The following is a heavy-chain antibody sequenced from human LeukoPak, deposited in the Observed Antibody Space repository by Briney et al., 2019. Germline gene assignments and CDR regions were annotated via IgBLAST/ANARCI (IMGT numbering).Heavy chain of an antibody. J-gene: IGHJ5*02. CDR1: GFTFSSYS. V-gene: IGHV3-21*01. Sequence: GGSLRLSCAASGFTFSSYSMNWVREAPGKGLEWVSSISSTSSYIYYADSVKGRFTISRDNAKNSLFLQLNSLRAEDTAMYHCARVEAVAGNWGGLDPWGQGTLVAVSS. CDR3: ARVEAVAGNWGGLDP. CDR2: ISSTSSYI. D-gene: IGHD6-19*01.